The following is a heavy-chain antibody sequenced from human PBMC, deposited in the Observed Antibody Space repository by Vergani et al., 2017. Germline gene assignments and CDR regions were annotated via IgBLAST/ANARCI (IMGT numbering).Heavy chain of an antibody. CDR3: AKKGTQWLVPVGWFDP. Sequence: EVQLLESGGGLVQPGGSLRLSCAASGFTFSSYAMSWVRQAPGKGLEWVSAISGSGGSTYYADSVKGRFTISRDNSKNTLYLQMNSLRAEDTAVYYCAKKGTQWLVPVGWFDPWGQGTLVTVSS. CDR1: GFTFSSYA. D-gene: IGHD6-19*01. CDR2: ISGSGGST. V-gene: IGHV3-23*01. J-gene: IGHJ5*02.